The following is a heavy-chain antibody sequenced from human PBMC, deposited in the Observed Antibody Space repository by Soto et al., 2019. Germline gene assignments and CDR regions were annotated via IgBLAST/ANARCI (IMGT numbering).Heavy chain of an antibody. V-gene: IGHV4-59*01. CDR1: GGSISGYY. CDR2: MYNTGST. J-gene: IGHJ6*01. D-gene: IGHD5-18*01. CDR3: ARASPGVTDV. Sequence: SETLSLTCTVSGGSISGYYWSWIRQPLGKGLEWIGYMYNTGSTVYNPSFKSRVTISVDTSKNQFSLKLNSVTAADTAVYYCARASPGVTDVWGQGTTVT.